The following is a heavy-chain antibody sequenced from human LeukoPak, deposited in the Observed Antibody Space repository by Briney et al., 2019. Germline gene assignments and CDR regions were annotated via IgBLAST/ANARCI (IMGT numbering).Heavy chain of an antibody. CDR1: GYSNSSGYY. CDR3: ASLNGRVFDY. J-gene: IGHJ4*02. D-gene: IGHD1-26*01. V-gene: IGHV4-38-2*01. Sequence: SETLSLTCGVSGYSNSSGYYWGWIRQPPGKGLEWIGSVSHSGTPYYNPSLKSRLTISVDTSENQFSLKLTSVTAADTAVYYCASLNGRVFDYWGQGTLVTVSS. CDR2: VSHSGTP.